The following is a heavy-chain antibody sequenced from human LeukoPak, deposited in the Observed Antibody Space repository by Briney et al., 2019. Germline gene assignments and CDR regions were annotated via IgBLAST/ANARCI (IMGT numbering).Heavy chain of an antibody. D-gene: IGHD3-22*01. CDR1: GFTFNNYA. CDR2: ISGSGGST. J-gene: IGHJ6*03. Sequence: GSLRLSCAASGFTFNNYAMSWVRQAPGKGLEWVSTISGSGGSTYYADSVKGRFTISRDNSKNTLYPQMNSLRAEDTAVYYCAKNILSSSYPNYMDVWGKGTTVTVSS. CDR3: AKNILSSSYPNYMDV. V-gene: IGHV3-23*01.